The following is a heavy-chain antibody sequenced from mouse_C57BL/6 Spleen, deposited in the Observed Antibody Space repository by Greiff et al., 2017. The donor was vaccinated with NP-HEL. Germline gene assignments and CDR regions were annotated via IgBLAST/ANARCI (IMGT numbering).Heavy chain of an antibody. CDR1: GYTFTDHT. J-gene: IGHJ1*03. Sequence: VQLQQSDAELVKPGASVKISCKVSGYTFTDHTIHWMKQRPEQGLEWIGYIYPRDGSTKYNEKFKGKDTLTADKTSSTAYMQLNSMASEDSAVYFCARERHSRYFDVWGTGTTVTVSS. V-gene: IGHV1-78*01. CDR3: ARERHSRYFDV. CDR2: IYPRDGST.